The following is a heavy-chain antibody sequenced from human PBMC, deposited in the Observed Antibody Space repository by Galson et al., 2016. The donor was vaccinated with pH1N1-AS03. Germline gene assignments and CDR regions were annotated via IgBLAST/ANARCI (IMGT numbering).Heavy chain of an antibody. CDR3: ARDLKWGFGGGLTYGTDV. V-gene: IGHV3-48*03. CDR1: GFTFRIHE. J-gene: IGHJ6*02. Sequence: LRLSCAAFGFTFRIHEMNWVRQAPGKGLEWVAYISDSGGARYHADSVKGRFTISRDNDRKSLYLQMNSLRVEDTAIYYCARDLKWGFGGGLTYGTDVWGQGTTVTVSS. D-gene: IGHD5-12*01. CDR2: ISDSGGAR.